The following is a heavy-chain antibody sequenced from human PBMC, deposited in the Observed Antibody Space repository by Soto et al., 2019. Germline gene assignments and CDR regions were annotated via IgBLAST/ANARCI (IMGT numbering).Heavy chain of an antibody. V-gene: IGHV3-7*01. CDR3: ARSIAARLNWFDP. J-gene: IGHJ5*02. CDR1: GFTFSSYW. D-gene: IGHD6-6*01. Sequence: PGGSLRLSCAASGFTFSSYWMSWVRQAPGKGLEWVANIKQDGSEKYYVDSVKGRFTISRDNSKNMLYLQMNSLRAEDTAVYYCARSIAARLNWFDPWGQGTLVTVSS. CDR2: IKQDGSEK.